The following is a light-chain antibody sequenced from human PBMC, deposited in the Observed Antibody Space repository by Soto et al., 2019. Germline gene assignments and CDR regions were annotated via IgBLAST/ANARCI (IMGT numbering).Light chain of an antibody. V-gene: IGLV2-23*01. J-gene: IGLJ3*02. CDR3: CSYAGGSTLV. CDR1: SSDLGTYNL. Sequence: QSVLTQPASVSGSPGQSITISCTGTSSDLGTYNLVSWYQQHPGKAPKLTIYEATKRHSGVSNRFSGSKSGNTASLTISGLQAEDEADYYCCSYAGGSTLVFGGGTKSPS. CDR2: EAT.